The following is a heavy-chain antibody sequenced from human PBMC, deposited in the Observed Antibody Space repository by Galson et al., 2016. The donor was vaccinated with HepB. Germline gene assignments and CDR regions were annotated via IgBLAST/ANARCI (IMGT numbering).Heavy chain of an antibody. CDR3: ARAGRRCSSTSCYHYYGMDV. D-gene: IGHD2-2*01. J-gene: IGHJ6*02. V-gene: IGHV4-59*01. Sequence: ETLSLTCTVSGGSIKSFYWSWFRQPPGKGLEWIGYVYYSGSTNYNPSLQSRVTISVDTSKNQFSLKLSSVTAADTAVYYCARAGRRCSSTSCYHYYGMDVWGQGTTVTVSS. CDR2: VYYSGST. CDR1: GGSIKSFY.